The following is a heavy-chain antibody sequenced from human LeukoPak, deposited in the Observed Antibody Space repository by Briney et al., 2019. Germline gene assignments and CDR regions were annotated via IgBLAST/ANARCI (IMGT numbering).Heavy chain of an antibody. V-gene: IGHV4-34*01. Sequence: SETLSLTCAVYGGSFSGYYWSWIRQPPGKGLEWIGEINHSGSTSYNPSLKSRVTISVDTSKNQFSLKLSSVTAADTAVYYCARGRVAAAGTPGYWGQGTLVTVSS. CDR1: GGSFSGYY. CDR3: ARGRVAAAGTPGY. CDR2: INHSGST. J-gene: IGHJ4*02. D-gene: IGHD6-13*01.